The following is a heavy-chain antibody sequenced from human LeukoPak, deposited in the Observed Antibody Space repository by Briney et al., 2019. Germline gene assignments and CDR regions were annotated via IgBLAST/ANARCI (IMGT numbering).Heavy chain of an antibody. CDR1: GFTFSSYV. CDR3: ARGRQYCSGGTCYLDY. Sequence: GRSLRLSCAASGFTFSSYVMHWVRQAPGKGLEWVALIWFDGSNKYYADSVKGQFTISRDNSKNTLYLQMNSLRVEDTAVYYCARGRQYCSGGTCYLDYWGQGTLVTVSS. D-gene: IGHD2-15*01. CDR2: IWFDGSNK. J-gene: IGHJ4*02. V-gene: IGHV3-33*01.